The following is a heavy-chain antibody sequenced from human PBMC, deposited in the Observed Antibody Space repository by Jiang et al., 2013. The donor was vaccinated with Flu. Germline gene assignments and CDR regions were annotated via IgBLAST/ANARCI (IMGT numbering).Heavy chain of an antibody. Sequence: TLSLTCSVSGASISSDDYSWSWIRQPPGRAWNGLGTSITEGTPITVVPPCRIIMSIDTSKNQFILRLSSVTAADTAVYYCAREDPGLYFDSGGFSSFLGQGTMVIVSS. V-gene: IGHV4-30-4*08. D-gene: IGHD3-22*01. CDR2: SITEGTP. CDR3: AREDPGLYFDSGGFSSF. J-gene: IGHJ3*01. CDR1: GASISSDDYS.